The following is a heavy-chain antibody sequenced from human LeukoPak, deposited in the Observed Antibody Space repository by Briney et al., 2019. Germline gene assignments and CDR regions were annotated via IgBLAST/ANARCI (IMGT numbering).Heavy chain of an antibody. D-gene: IGHD1-26*01. CDR1: GFTFSSYE. CDR2: ISSSGSTI. Sequence: GGSLRLTCAASGFTFSSYEMNWVRQAPGKGLEWVSYISSSGSTIYYADSVKGRFTISRDNAKNSLYLQMNSLRAEDTAVYYCAINSGSYWAPYLDYWGQGTLVTVSS. CDR3: AINSGSYWAPYLDY. V-gene: IGHV3-48*03. J-gene: IGHJ4*02.